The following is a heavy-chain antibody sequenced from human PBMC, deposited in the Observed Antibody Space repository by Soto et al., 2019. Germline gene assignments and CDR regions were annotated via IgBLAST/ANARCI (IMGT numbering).Heavy chain of an antibody. J-gene: IGHJ4*02. CDR1: GGTFSTYA. D-gene: IGHD5-18*01. V-gene: IGHV1-69*12. Sequence: QVQLVQSGAEVKKPESSVKVSCKAPGGTFSTYAIGWVRQAHGQGLEWMGGIIPMFGTANYAQRFQDRVTFTADESTNTVYMELSSLRSEDTAVYFCASGIQLWLRRINNGYSGWGQGTLVTVSS. CDR2: IIPMFGTA. CDR3: ASGIQLWLRRINNGYSG.